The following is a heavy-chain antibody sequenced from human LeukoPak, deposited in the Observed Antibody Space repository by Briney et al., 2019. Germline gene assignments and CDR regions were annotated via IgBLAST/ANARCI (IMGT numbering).Heavy chain of an antibody. J-gene: IGHJ4*02. CDR2: IYYSGST. V-gene: IGHV4-59*12. Sequence: SETLSLTCTVSGGSISSYYWNWIRQPPGKGLEWIGYIYYSGSTNYNPSLKSRVTMSVDTSRNQFSLKLSSVTAADTAVYYCARGATSLYYFDYWGQGTLVTVSS. CDR3: ARGATSLYYFDY. CDR1: GGSISSYY.